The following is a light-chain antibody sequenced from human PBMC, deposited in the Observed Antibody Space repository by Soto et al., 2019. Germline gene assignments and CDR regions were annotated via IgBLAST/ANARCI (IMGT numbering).Light chain of an antibody. J-gene: IGLJ1*01. Sequence: QSVLTQPPSASGTPGQRGTISCSGSSSNIGGNYVYWYQQLPGTAPKLLIYRNNQRPSGVPVRFSGSKSGTSASLAISGLRFDDEADYYCAAWDGSLSGQGFGTGTKVTVL. V-gene: IGLV1-47*01. CDR1: SSNIGGNY. CDR3: AAWDGSLSGQG. CDR2: RNN.